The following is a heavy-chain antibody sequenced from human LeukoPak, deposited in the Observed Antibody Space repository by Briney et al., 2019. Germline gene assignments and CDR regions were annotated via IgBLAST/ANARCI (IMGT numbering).Heavy chain of an antibody. CDR2: INHSGNT. V-gene: IGHV4-34*01. J-gene: IGHJ4*02. CDR3: ARGRPTDGYNYWGNYYFDY. D-gene: IGHD5-24*01. Sequence: SETLSLTCAVYGGSFSGYYWSWIRQPPGKGLEWIGEINHSGNTNYTPSLKSRVTISVDTSKNQFSLKLSSVTAADTAVYYCARGRPTDGYNYWGNYYFDYWGQGTLVTVS. CDR1: GGSFSGYY.